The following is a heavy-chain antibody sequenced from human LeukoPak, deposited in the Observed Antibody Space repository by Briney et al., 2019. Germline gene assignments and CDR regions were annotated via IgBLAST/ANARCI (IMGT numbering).Heavy chain of an antibody. Sequence: GGSLRLSCAGSGFTFNIYAMNWVPEARGKGLEWVSGIGGSGDSTYYADSVTGRFTISRDNSKNTLFLQMNSLRVEDTAVYYCAKDRAWITRARGAITDSWGQGTLVTVSS. J-gene: IGHJ4*02. CDR2: IGGSGDST. V-gene: IGHV3-23*01. D-gene: IGHD3-10*01. CDR1: GFTFNIYA. CDR3: AKDRAWITRARGAITDS.